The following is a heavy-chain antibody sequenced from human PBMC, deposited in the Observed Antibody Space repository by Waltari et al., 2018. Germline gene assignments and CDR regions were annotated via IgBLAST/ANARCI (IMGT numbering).Heavy chain of an antibody. CDR3: ARDQSRGWFDP. Sequence: QVQLVQSGAEVKTPGASVKVSCKASGYTFTGYYMHWVRQAPGQGLEWMGWSNTNSGGTNYAQKLQGRVTMTRDTSISTAYMELSRLRYDDTAVYYCARDQSRGWFDPWGQGTLVTVSS. CDR2: SNTNSGGT. CDR1: GYTFTGYY. V-gene: IGHV1-2*02. J-gene: IGHJ5*02. D-gene: IGHD3-10*01.